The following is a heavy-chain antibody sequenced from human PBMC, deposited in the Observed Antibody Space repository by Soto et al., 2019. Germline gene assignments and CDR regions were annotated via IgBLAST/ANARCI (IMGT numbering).Heavy chain of an antibody. Sequence: GASVKVSCKASGYAFTTYYMHWVRQAPGQGLEWMGIINPGDGRTIYAQKYLGRVIMTRDTSTNTVYLELSSLRSEDTAVYYCARPAGISSGWYYNYWGQGTLVTVSS. CDR1: GYAFTTYY. CDR2: INPGDGRT. D-gene: IGHD6-19*01. J-gene: IGHJ4*02. V-gene: IGHV1-46*01. CDR3: ARPAGISSGWYYNY.